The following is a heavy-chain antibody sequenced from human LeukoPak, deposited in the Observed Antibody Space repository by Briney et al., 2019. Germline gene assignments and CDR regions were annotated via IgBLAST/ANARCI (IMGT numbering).Heavy chain of an antibody. Sequence: PGGSLRLSCAASGITVSSNFMSWVRQAPGKGLEWVSVIYSGGDTYYADSVKGRFTISRDSYKNTLYLQMNSLRAEDTAVYYCARVAYTYGNSQGFDYWGQGTLVTVSS. J-gene: IGHJ4*02. CDR2: IYSGGDT. V-gene: IGHV3-66*01. CDR1: GITVSSNF. CDR3: ARVAYTYGNSQGFDY. D-gene: IGHD4-23*01.